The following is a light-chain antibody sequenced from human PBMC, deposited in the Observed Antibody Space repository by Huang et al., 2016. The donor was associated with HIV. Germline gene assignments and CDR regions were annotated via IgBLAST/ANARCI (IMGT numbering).Light chain of an antibody. J-gene: IGKJ1*01. Sequence: TQSPDTLSVSPGERAILSCRASQSITVNLAWYQQRPGQPPRLRSCDASTRATGIPARFSGWGSGTEFTLFISSVQSEDFALYYCQQYSNWPPWTFGQGTKVDI. CDR2: DAS. CDR1: QSITVN. V-gene: IGKV3-15*01. CDR3: QQYSNWPPWT.